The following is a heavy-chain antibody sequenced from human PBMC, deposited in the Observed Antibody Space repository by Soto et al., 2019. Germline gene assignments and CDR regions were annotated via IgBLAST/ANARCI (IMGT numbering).Heavy chain of an antibody. Sequence: SGPTLVNPTETLTLTCTVSGFSLSKARMGVSWIRQPPGKALEWLAHIFWNDERSYNTSLKSRLTISRDTSKSQVVLTMTNVDPVDTGTYFCARALREGLPIYYFDSWGQGTLFTVSS. V-gene: IGHV2-26*01. D-gene: IGHD1-26*01. J-gene: IGHJ4*02. CDR3: ARALREGLPIYYFDS. CDR2: IFWNDER. CDR1: GFSLSKARMG.